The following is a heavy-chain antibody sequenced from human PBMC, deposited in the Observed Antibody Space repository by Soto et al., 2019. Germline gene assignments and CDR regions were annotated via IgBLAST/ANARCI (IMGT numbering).Heavy chain of an antibody. V-gene: IGHV3-30*18. Sequence: GGSHRLSCAASGFTCSSYGMHWVRQAPGKGLEWVAVISYDGNNKYYADSVKGRFTISRDNSKNTLYLHMNSLGAEDTAVYYCAKALGYCSGGSCYPPGYYYGMDVWGQGTTVTVSS. CDR1: GFTCSSYG. CDR2: ISYDGNNK. CDR3: AKALGYCSGGSCYPPGYYYGMDV. J-gene: IGHJ6*02. D-gene: IGHD2-15*01.